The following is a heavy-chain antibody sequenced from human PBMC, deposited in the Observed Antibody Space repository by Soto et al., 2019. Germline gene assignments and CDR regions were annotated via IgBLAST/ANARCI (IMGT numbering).Heavy chain of an antibody. D-gene: IGHD5-12*01. CDR1: GGSVRSGSYY. Sequence: SDTLSLTCTVSGGSVRSGSYYWSWIRQPPGKGLEWIGYIYYSGSTHYNPSLKSRVTISVDTSKNQFSLKLSSVTAADTAVYYCARLYSAYDYWGQGTLVTVSS. J-gene: IGHJ4*02. CDR3: ARLYSAYDY. CDR2: IYYSGST. V-gene: IGHV4-61*01.